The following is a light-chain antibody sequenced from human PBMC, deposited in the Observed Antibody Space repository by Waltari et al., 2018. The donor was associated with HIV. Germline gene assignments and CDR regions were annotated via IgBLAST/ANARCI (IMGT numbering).Light chain of an antibody. CDR1: NLGTTS. Sequence: SYVLTQPPSVSVAPGQTASITCGGDNLGTTSVHWYQQKSGRAPVLVIPDNTDPPTGIPWRVAGSNSGNTASLTRNRVEAGYEGDYYFQVCDSTSDWVFGVGSKLTVL. V-gene: IGLV3-21*02. J-gene: IGLJ3*02. CDR3: QVCDSTSDWV. CDR2: DNT.